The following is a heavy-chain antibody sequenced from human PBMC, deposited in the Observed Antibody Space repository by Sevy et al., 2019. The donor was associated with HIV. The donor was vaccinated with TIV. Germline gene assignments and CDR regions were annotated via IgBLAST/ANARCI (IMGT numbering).Heavy chain of an antibody. Sequence: GGSLRLSCAASGFPFSSYGMNWVRQAPGKGLEWVSYISDISSAIYYADSVKGRFTISRDNAKKSLYLQMNRLRAEDTAVYYCARGLAALPGYYYGMDVWGQGTTVTVSS. J-gene: IGHJ6*02. D-gene: IGHD6-6*01. CDR3: ARGLAALPGYYYGMDV. CDR1: GFPFSSYG. CDR2: ISDISSAI. V-gene: IGHV3-48*01.